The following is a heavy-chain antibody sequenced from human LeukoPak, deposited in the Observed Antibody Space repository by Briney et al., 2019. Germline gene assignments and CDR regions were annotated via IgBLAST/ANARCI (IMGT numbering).Heavy chain of an antibody. CDR1: SGSIKVYY. D-gene: IGHD4-17*01. CDR2: ISDSGGT. J-gene: IGHJ5*02. CDR3: ARVFRGAVTSNWFDP. Sequence: SETLSLTCTVSSGSIKVYYWTWIRHPPGRGREGIGFISDSGGTNHTPSLKSRVSMSVGSCNTAFSLRLNSVTAADTAVYYCARVFRGAVTSNWFDPWGQGTLVTVSS. V-gene: IGHV4-59*01.